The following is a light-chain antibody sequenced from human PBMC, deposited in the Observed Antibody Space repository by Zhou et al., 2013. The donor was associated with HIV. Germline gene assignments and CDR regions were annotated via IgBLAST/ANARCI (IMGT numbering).Light chain of an antibody. Sequence: DIQMTQSPSSLSASVGDRVTITCRTRVSIRTSLNWYQQKLGKTPNLLIHDASNLQSGISSRFNGSGSGTDFTLTINSLRPEDSATYYCQQGYSVPLSFGGGTKVQIK. V-gene: IGKV1-39*01. CDR2: DAS. J-gene: IGKJ4*01. CDR3: QQGYSVPLS. CDR1: VSIRTS.